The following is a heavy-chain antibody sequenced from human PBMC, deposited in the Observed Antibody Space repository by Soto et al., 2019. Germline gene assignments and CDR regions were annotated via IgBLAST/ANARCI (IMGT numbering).Heavy chain of an antibody. CDR1: GFTFSSYA. D-gene: IGHD6-13*01. V-gene: IGHV3-23*01. Sequence: PGGSLRLSCAASGFTFSSYAMTWVRQAPGKGLEWVSSISGSGGDTYYADSVKGRFTISRDNSKNTLYLQMNSLRAEDTAVYYCAKGAIAAAGTEYDYWGQGTLVTVSS. CDR2: ISGSGGDT. J-gene: IGHJ4*02. CDR3: AKGAIAAAGTEYDY.